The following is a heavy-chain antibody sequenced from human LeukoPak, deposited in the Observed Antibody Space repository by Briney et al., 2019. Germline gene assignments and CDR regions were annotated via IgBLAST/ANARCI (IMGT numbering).Heavy chain of an antibody. Sequence: GGSLRLSCAAPGVTFSGYTSNWVRQAPGKGLEWVSSISSSGSYIYYADSVKGRFTVSRDNAKNSLYLQMKSLRAEDTAVYYCAGYRGSRRYNNGYPEYLGQGTLVTVSS. CDR2: ISSSGSYI. V-gene: IGHV3-21*01. D-gene: IGHD5-18*01. CDR3: AGYRGSRRYNNGYPEY. J-gene: IGHJ4*02. CDR1: GVTFSGYT.